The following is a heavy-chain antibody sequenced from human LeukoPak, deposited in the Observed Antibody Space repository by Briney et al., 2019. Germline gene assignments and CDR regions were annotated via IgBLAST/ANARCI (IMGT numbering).Heavy chain of an antibody. V-gene: IGHV4-61*05. Sequence: PSETLPLTCTVSGGSISSSSYYWGWIRQPPGKGLEWIGYIYYSGSTNYNPSLKSRVTISVDTSKNQFSLKLSSVTAADTAVYYCARFTYYDFWSGYPTGYLDYWGQGTLVTVSS. CDR2: IYYSGST. D-gene: IGHD3-3*01. CDR1: GGSISSSSYY. CDR3: ARFTYYDFWSGYPTGYLDY. J-gene: IGHJ4*02.